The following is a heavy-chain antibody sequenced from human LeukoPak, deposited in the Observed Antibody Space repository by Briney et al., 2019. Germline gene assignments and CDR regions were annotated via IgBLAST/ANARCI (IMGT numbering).Heavy chain of an antibody. CDR1: GFTFSSYS. J-gene: IGHJ5*02. CDR2: ISSSSSYI. D-gene: IGHD3-22*01. Sequence: GGSLRLSCAASGFTFSSYSMNWVRQAPGKGLEWVSSISSSSSYIYYADSVKGRFTISRDNAKNSLYLQMNSLRAEDTAVYYCAREDDSSGYYSYGWFDPWGQGTLVTVSP. CDR3: AREDDSSGYYSYGWFDP. V-gene: IGHV3-21*01.